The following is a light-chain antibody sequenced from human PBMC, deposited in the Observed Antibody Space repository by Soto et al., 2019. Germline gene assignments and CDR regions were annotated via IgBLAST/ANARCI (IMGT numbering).Light chain of an antibody. Sequence: QLVLTQPPSASGSPGQSVTISCTGTSSDVGGYNYVSWYQQHPGKAPKLMIYEVSKRPSGVPDRFSGSKSGNTASLTVSGLQAEDEADYYCSSYAGVYVFGTGTKVTVL. CDR1: SSDVGGYNY. J-gene: IGLJ1*01. CDR2: EVS. CDR3: SSYAGVYV. V-gene: IGLV2-8*01.